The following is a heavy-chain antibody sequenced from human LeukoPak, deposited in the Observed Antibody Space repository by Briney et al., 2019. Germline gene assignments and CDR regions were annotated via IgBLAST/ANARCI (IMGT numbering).Heavy chain of an antibody. Sequence: SETLSLTCTVSGDSISTSYWSWIRQPAGKRMEWIGRIFASGETNYNPSLESRVIMSLDTSNNQFFLRLTSVPAADTAVYYCARDRYTWHDRDWFDSWGQGTLVPVSS. V-gene: IGHV4-4*07. CDR2: IFASGET. J-gene: IGHJ5*01. CDR3: ARDRYTWHDRDWFDS. CDR1: GDSISTSY. D-gene: IGHD1-20*01.